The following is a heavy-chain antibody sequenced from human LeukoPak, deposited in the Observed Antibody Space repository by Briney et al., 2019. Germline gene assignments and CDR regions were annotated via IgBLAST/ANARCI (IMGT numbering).Heavy chain of an antibody. CDR3: ARGGYDHDFDS. V-gene: IGHV3-74*01. CDR1: GFTFNSYW. Sequence: GRSLRLSCPAYGFTFNSYWFHCVRQAPREGLVWVSRIGTLESHTIYAGSVEGRLRISRDHAKSTLYLQLNSVMTAHTSVIYCARGGYDHDFDSWGQGTMVTVCS. CDR2: IGTLESHT. D-gene: IGHD2-15*01. J-gene: IGHJ3*02.